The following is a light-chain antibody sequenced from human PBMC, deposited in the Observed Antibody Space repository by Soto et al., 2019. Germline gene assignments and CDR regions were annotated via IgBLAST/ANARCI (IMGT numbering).Light chain of an antibody. CDR2: EDN. CDR1: SGSIASNY. CDR3: QSYDSSIVV. Sequence: NFMLTQPHSVSESPGKTVTISCTRSSGSIASNYVQWYQQRPGSAPTTVIYEDNQRPSGVPDRFSGSIDSSSNSASLTLAGLKTEDEADYSCQSYDSSIVVFGGGTKLTVL. J-gene: IGLJ2*01. V-gene: IGLV6-57*04.